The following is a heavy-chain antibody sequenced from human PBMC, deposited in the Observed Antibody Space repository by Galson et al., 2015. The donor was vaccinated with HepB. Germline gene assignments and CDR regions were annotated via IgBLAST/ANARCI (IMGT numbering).Heavy chain of an antibody. CDR3: ARGRDDSSGYRFDY. CDR1: GFTFSSYA. Sequence: SLRLSCAASGFTFSSYAMHWVRQAPGKGLEWVAVISYDGSNKYYADSVKGRFTISRDNSKNTLYLQMNSLRAEDTAVYYCARGRDDSSGYRFDYWGQGTLVTVSS. CDR2: ISYDGSNK. J-gene: IGHJ4*02. V-gene: IGHV3-30*04. D-gene: IGHD3-22*01.